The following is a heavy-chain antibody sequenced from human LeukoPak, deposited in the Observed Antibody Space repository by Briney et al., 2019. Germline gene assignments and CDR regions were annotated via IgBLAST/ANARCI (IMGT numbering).Heavy chain of an antibody. J-gene: IGHJ4*02. Sequence: SETLSLTCTVSGGSISSSSYYWGWIRQPSGKGLEWIGSIYYSGSTYYNPSLKSRVTISVDTSKNQFSLKLSSVTAADTAVYYCARSLHTAMVVSPHFYWGQGTLVTVSS. CDR3: ARSLHTAMVVSPHFY. D-gene: IGHD5-18*01. CDR1: GGSISSSSYY. V-gene: IGHV4-39*01. CDR2: IYYSGST.